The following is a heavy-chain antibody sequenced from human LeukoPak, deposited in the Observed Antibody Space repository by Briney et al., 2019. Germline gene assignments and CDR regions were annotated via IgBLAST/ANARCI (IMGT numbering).Heavy chain of an antibody. CDR3: ARHSSYDFWSGYSPPSFDY. D-gene: IGHD3-3*01. CDR1: GYTFTSYG. V-gene: IGHV1-18*01. J-gene: IGHJ4*02. CDR2: ISAYNGNT. Sequence: ASVKVSCKASGYTFTSYGISWVRQAPGQGLEWMGWISAYNGNTNYAQKLQGRVTMTTDTPTSTAYMELRSLRSDDTAVYYCARHSSYDFWSGYSPPSFDYWGQGTLVTVSS.